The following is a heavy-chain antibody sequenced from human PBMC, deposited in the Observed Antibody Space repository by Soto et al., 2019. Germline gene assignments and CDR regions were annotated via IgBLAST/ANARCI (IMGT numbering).Heavy chain of an antibody. CDR2: VHFSGST. V-gene: IGHV4-59*01. CDR1: GGSFSSFY. Sequence: SETLCLTYTVSGGSFSSFYWSWIRQPPGKGLEWIGNVHFSGSTDYNPSLRSRVSISLDTSTNKFSLNLSSVTAADTAVYFCAREFGFEAAEFDYWGQGALVTVSS. CDR3: AREFGFEAAEFDY. J-gene: IGHJ4*02. D-gene: IGHD6-13*01.